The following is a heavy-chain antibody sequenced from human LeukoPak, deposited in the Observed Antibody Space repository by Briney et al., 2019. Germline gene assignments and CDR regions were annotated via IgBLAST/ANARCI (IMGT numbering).Heavy chain of an antibody. CDR2: ISGSGGST. V-gene: IGHV3-23*01. CDR1: GFTFSSYA. J-gene: IGHJ4*02. CDR3: AKDLYYDFWSGSDY. Sequence: GGSLRLSCAASGFTFSSYAMSWVRQAPGKGLEWVSAISGSGGSTYYADSVKGRFTISRDNSKNTLYLQMNSLRAEDTAVYYRAKDLYYDFWSGSDYWGQGTLVTVSS. D-gene: IGHD3-3*01.